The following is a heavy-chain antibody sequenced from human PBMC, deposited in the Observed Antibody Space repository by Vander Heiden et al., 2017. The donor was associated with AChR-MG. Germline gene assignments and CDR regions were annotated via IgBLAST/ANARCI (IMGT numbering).Heavy chain of an antibody. D-gene: IGHD6-13*01. V-gene: IGHV3-30-3*01. CDR1: GFTFSSYA. Sequence: QVQLVESGGGVVQPGRSLRLSCAASGFTFSSYAMHWVRQAPGKGLEWVAVISYDGSNKYYADSVKGRFTISRDNSKNTLYLQMNSLRAEDTAVYNCARGKVAELAFDYWGQGTLVTVSS. CDR3: ARGKVAELAFDY. CDR2: ISYDGSNK. J-gene: IGHJ4*02.